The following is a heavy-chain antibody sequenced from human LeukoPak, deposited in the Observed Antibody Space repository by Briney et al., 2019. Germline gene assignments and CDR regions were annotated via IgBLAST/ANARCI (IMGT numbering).Heavy chain of an antibody. Sequence: GGSLRLSCAASGFTFSSYNMNWVREAPGKGLEWVSSISSSSSYIYYADSVKGRFTISRDNAKNSLYLQMNSLRAEDTAVYYCARMYYDILTGYWIFDYWGQGTLVTVSS. CDR1: GFTFSSYN. CDR2: ISSSSSYI. V-gene: IGHV3-21*01. J-gene: IGHJ4*02. D-gene: IGHD3-9*01. CDR3: ARMYYDILTGYWIFDY.